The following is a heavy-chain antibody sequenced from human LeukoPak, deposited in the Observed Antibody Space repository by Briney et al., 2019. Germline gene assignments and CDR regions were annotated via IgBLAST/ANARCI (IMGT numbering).Heavy chain of an antibody. Sequence: GGSLRLSCAASGFTFDDYGMSWVRQAPGKGLEWVSGIHWNGGSTGYADSVKGRFTISRDNAKNSLYLQMNSLRAEDTAVYYCAKDMSAREGSVPLYYFDYWGQGTLVTVSS. D-gene: IGHD2-2*01. CDR1: GFTFDDYG. CDR3: AKDMSAREGSVPLYYFDY. J-gene: IGHJ4*02. V-gene: IGHV3-20*04. CDR2: IHWNGGST.